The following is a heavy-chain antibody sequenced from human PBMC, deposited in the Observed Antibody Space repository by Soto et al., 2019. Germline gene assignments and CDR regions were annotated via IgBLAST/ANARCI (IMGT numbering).Heavy chain of an antibody. D-gene: IGHD3-22*01. CDR3: ARERGQGYDSSGYPFDY. J-gene: IGHJ4*02. Sequence: PSETLSLTCAVSVGSTISSNWCCWVRQPPGQGLEWIGEIYHSGSTNYNPSLKSRVTISVDKSKNQFSLKLSSVTAADTAVYYCARERGQGYDSSGYPFDYWGQGTLVTVSS. CDR1: VGSTISSNW. V-gene: IGHV4-4*02. CDR2: IYHSGST.